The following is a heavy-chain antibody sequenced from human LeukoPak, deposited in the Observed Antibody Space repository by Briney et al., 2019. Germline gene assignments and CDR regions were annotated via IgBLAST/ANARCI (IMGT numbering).Heavy chain of an antibody. CDR2: INSDGSVT. CDR1: GFTFSSYW. J-gene: IGHJ4*02. V-gene: IGHV3-74*01. Sequence: PGGSLRLSYVASGFTFSSYWMHWVRQAPGKGLVWVSRINSDGSVTTYADSVKGRFTISRDNAKNTLFLQMNSLRLEDTAVYYCARTVGSQEYWGQGTLVTVSS. CDR3: ARTVGSQEY. D-gene: IGHD4-23*01.